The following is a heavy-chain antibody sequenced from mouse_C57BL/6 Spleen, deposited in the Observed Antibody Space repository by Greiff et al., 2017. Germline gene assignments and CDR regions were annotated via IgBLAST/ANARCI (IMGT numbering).Heavy chain of an antibody. Sequence: VHVKQSGPELVKPGASVKIPCKASGYTFTDYNMDWVKQSHGKSLEWIGDINPNNGGTIYNQKFKGKATLTVDKSSSTAYMELRRLTSEDTAVYYCARGDYDLYYYAMDYWGQGTSVTVSS. D-gene: IGHD2-4*01. J-gene: IGHJ4*01. V-gene: IGHV1-18*01. CDR3: ARGDYDLYYYAMDY. CDR2: INPNNGGT. CDR1: GYTFTDYN.